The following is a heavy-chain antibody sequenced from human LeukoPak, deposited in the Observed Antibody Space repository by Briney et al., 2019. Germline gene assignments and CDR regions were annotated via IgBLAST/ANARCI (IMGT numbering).Heavy chain of an antibody. CDR2: IYPRDGST. J-gene: IGHJ4*02. V-gene: IGHV1-46*01. Sequence: ASVKVSCKASGYSFTSNYIHWVRQAPGQGLEWMGMIYPRDGSTSYAQKFQGRVTVTRDTSTSTVHMELSGLRSEDTAVYYCARDVNREYSGSYHFDYWGQGTLVTVSS. CDR1: GYSFTSNY. D-gene: IGHD1-26*01. CDR3: ARDVNREYSGSYHFDY.